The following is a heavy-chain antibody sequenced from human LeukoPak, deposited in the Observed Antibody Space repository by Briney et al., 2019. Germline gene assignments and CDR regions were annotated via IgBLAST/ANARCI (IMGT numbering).Heavy chain of an antibody. Sequence: PGGSLGLFCAASGFTFSDHYMDWVRQAPGKGLEWVGRIRRNFNSYSTEYDAFVKGRFTISRDDSKNSVYLQMNSLEIEDTAVYYCARGCLSSTSSSAGDYWGQGTLVTVSS. CDR3: ARGCLSSTSSSAGDY. V-gene: IGHV3-72*01. CDR1: GFTFSDHY. CDR2: IRRNFNSYST. J-gene: IGHJ4*02. D-gene: IGHD2-2*01.